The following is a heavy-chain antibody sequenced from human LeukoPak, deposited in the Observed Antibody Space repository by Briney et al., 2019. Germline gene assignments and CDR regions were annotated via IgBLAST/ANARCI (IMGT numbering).Heavy chain of an antibody. CDR3: ARVVFGAGGSTT. CDR2: IYHSGST. D-gene: IGHD3-3*01. J-gene: IGHJ5*02. Sequence: SETLSLTCTVSGGSISSSSYYWGWIRQPPGKGLEWIGSIYHSGSTYYNPSLKSRVTISVDTSKNQFSLKLSSVTAADTAVYYCARVVFGAGGSTTWGQGTLVTVSS. V-gene: IGHV4-39*07. CDR1: GGSISSSSYY.